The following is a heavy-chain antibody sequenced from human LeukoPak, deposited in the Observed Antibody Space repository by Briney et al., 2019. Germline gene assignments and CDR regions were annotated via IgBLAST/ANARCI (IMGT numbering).Heavy chain of an antibody. V-gene: IGHV3-11*04. CDR3: ARPAYTAAYDL. D-gene: IGHD3-16*01. CDR2: ISKTGDSV. CDR1: GFTFSDYY. Sequence: GGSLRLSCAASGFTFSDYYMSWFRQAPGKGLECISYISKTGDSVYYADSVKGRFTISRDNAKDSLYVQMNSLRAEDTAVYYCARPAYTAAYDLWGQGTMVTVSS. J-gene: IGHJ3*01.